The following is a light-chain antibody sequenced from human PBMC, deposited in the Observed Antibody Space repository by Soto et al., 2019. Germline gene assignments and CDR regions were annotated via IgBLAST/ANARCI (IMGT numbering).Light chain of an antibody. CDR3: QHHNSYSQT. V-gene: IGKV1-5*01. Sequence: DIQLTQSPPTLSASVGDRVTITCRASQSIRYYLAWYQQMPGKAPKLLIYGASSLQSGVPSRFGGSGSGTEFTLTISSLQPDDFATYFCQHHNSYSQTFGQGTKV. CDR2: GAS. CDR1: QSIRYY. J-gene: IGKJ1*01.